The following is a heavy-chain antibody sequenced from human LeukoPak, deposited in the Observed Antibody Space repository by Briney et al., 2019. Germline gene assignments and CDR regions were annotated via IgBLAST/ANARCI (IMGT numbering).Heavy chain of an antibody. CDR2: ISPSGTDI. CDR3: AKERLLKSRGDCYMLDS. D-gene: IGHD2-21*02. J-gene: IGHJ5*01. V-gene: IGHV3-11*01. CDR1: GFTFTDTY. Sequence: GGSLRLSCAVSGFTFTDTYMTWIRQAPGKGLESLSYISPSGTDISYADSVKGRFTISRDNAKNSLYLQMNSLRAEDTAVYYCAKERLLKSRGDCYMLDSWAQGTVVTV.